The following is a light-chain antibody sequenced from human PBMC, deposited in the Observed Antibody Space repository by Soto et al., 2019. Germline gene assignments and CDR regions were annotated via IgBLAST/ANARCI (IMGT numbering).Light chain of an antibody. V-gene: IGKV1-5*01. CDR2: DAS. J-gene: IGKJ1*01. Sequence: DIQMTLSPSTLSASVGDRVTITCRASQSLGIWLAWHQQKPGKAPKLLIYDASTLKSGVPSRFSGSGSGTDFTLTISSLQPEDFATYYCQQNYSTPWTFGQGTKVDIK. CDR1: QSLGIW. CDR3: QQNYSTPWT.